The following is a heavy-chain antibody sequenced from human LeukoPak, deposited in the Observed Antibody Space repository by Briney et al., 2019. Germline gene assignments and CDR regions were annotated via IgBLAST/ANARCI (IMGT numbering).Heavy chain of an antibody. V-gene: IGHV4-34*01. Sequence: SETLSLTCAVYGGSFSGYYWSWIRQPPGKGLEWIGEINHSGSTNYNPSLKSRVTISVDTSKNQFSLKLSSVTAADTAVYYCARLGSGYGGRQRYFDYWGQGTLVTVSS. CDR1: GGSFSGYY. J-gene: IGHJ4*02. D-gene: IGHD5-12*01. CDR3: ARLGSGYGGRQRYFDY. CDR2: INHSGST.